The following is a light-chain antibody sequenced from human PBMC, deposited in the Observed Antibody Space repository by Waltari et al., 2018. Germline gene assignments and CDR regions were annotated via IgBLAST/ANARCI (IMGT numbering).Light chain of an antibody. CDR2: AAR. Sequence: QAVVTQEPSLTVSPGGTVTLTCASSTGAVSGSYFPSWFQQKPGQAPRTLIYAARNKHSCTAYRFSGSLLGGNAALTISGVQPEDEAEYYCLLYYDGVWVFGVGTKLTVL. CDR3: LLYYDGVWV. V-gene: IGLV7-43*01. J-gene: IGLJ3*02. CDR1: TGAVSGSYF.